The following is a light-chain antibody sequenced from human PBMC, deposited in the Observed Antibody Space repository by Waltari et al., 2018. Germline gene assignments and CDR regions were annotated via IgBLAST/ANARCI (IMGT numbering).Light chain of an antibody. CDR1: QRVNPY. CDR2: GAY. Sequence: SCRASQRVNPYLAWYQQKPGPAPRLLIYGAYTRAAGIPDRFSGSGSGTDFSLTISRLEAEDFAVYYCQHHVRLPATFGQGTKVEIK. V-gene: IGKV3-20*01. J-gene: IGKJ1*01. CDR3: QHHVRLPAT.